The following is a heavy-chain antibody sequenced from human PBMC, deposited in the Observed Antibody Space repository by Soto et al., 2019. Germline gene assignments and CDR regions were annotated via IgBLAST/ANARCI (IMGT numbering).Heavy chain of an antibody. Sequence: SETLSLTCTVSGGSISSYYWSWIRQPPGKGLEWIGYIYYSGSTNYNPSLKSRVTISVDTSKNQFSLKLSSVTAADTAVYYCARDVGSGTPMPYYYYYYGMDVWGQGTTVTVSS. D-gene: IGHD3-10*01. CDR1: GGSISSYY. CDR2: IYYSGST. J-gene: IGHJ6*02. V-gene: IGHV4-59*01. CDR3: ARDVGSGTPMPYYYYYYGMDV.